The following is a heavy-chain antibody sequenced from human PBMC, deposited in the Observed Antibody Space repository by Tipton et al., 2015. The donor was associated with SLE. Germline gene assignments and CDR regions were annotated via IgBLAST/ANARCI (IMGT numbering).Heavy chain of an antibody. Sequence: SLRLSCAASGFAFSSYAMCWVRQAPGKGLEWVSTIIGSGGRTCNADSVKGRFTISRDDSKNTLYLHMNSLGADDTAVYYCAKSEWGGAGATFDYWGRGTLVTVSS. D-gene: IGHD2-21*01. CDR1: GFAFSSYA. CDR2: IIGSGGRT. CDR3: AKSEWGGAGATFDY. J-gene: IGHJ4*02. V-gene: IGHV3-23*01.